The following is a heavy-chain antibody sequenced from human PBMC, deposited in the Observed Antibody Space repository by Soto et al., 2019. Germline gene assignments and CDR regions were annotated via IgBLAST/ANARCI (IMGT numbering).Heavy chain of an antibody. Sequence: QVQLVQSGAEVKKPGSSVKVSCKASGGTFSSYTISWVRQAPGQGLEWMGRIIPIHGIANYAQKFQGRVTITADKSTSTAYMELRSLRSADTAVYYCARDSSSGIRWYYYYMDVWGKGTTVTVSS. V-gene: IGHV1-69*08. D-gene: IGHD3-10*01. J-gene: IGHJ6*03. CDR1: GGTFSSYT. CDR3: ARDSSSGIRWYYYYMDV. CDR2: IIPIHGIA.